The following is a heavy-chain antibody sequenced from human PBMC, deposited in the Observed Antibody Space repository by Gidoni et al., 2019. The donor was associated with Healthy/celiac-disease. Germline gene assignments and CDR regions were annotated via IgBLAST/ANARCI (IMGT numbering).Heavy chain of an antibody. Sequence: QVQLQQSGPALVKPSQTLPLTCAISGDSVSSNSAAWNWIRQSPSRGLEWLGRTYYRSKWYNDYAVSVKSRITINPDTSKNQFSLQLNSVTPEDTAVYYCARAEWLVPRYYYYGMDVWGQGTTVTVSS. D-gene: IGHD6-19*01. J-gene: IGHJ6*02. CDR1: GDSVSSNSAA. CDR2: TYYRSKWYN. CDR3: ARAEWLVPRYYYYGMDV. V-gene: IGHV6-1*01.